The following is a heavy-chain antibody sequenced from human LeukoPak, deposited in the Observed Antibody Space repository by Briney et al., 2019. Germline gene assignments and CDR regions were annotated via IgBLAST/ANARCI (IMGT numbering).Heavy chain of an antibody. V-gene: IGHV3-21*04. CDR3: PRDPRRLDY. CDR1: GFTFSSAS. J-gene: IGHJ4*02. Sequence: GGSPRVSRAAPGFTFSSASTNWVRQAPGKGLEWVSSIIISSSYIYYADSVKGRFTISRDNAQNALYLQMNSLRAEDTAVDYCPRDPRRLDYWGQGTLVTVSS. CDR2: IIISSSYI.